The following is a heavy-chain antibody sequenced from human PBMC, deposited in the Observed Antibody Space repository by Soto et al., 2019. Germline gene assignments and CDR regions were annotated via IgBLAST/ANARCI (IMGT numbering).Heavy chain of an antibody. CDR3: ARVKVGATSYFDY. CDR2: INPSGGST. Sequence: ALKVSCKASGYTFTSYYMHWVRQAPGQGLEWMGIINPSGGSTSYAQKFQGRVTMTRDTSTSTVYMELSSLRSEDTAVYYCARVKVGATSYFDYWGQGTLVTVS. CDR1: GYTFTSYY. D-gene: IGHD1-26*01. J-gene: IGHJ4*02. V-gene: IGHV1-46*01.